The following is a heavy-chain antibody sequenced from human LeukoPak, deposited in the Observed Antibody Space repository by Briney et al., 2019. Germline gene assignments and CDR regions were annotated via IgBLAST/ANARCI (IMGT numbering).Heavy chain of an antibody. CDR3: ARVATRSHWYFDL. D-gene: IGHD5-12*01. CDR1: GGSISSSSYY. CDR2: IYYGGST. V-gene: IGHV4-39*07. J-gene: IGHJ2*01. Sequence: SETLSLTCTVSGGSISSSSYYWGWIRQPPGKGLEWIGSIYYGGSTYYNPSLKSRVTISVDTSMTQFSLKLSSMTAADTAVYYCARVATRSHWYFDLWGRGTLVTVSS.